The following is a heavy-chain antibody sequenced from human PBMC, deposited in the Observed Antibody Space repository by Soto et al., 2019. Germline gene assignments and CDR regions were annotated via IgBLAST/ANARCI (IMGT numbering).Heavy chain of an antibody. D-gene: IGHD2-21*02. CDR2: VWHDGSKE. CDR3: ARGRGGDSGGNSGYYDY. CDR1: GFTFSGHG. J-gene: IGHJ4*02. V-gene: IGHV3-33*01. Sequence: QVQLVESGGGVVQPGRSLRLSCAASGFTFSGHGMHWVRQAPGKGLEWVAVVWHDGSKEYYADSVKGRFTISRDNSKNTLYLQMNSLRAEDTAVYSCARGRGGDSGGNSGYYDYWGQGTLVTVSS.